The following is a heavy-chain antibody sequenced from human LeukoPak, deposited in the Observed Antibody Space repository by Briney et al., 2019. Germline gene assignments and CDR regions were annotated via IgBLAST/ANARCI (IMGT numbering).Heavy chain of an antibody. J-gene: IGHJ4*02. CDR2: IYYSGST. D-gene: IGHD6-13*01. Sequence: SETLSLTCTVSGGSLSSYYWSWIRQPPGKGLEWIGYIYYSGSTNYNPSLKSRVTISVGTSKNQFSLKLSSVTAADTAVYYCARDPYSSSWFDYWGQGTLVTVSS. CDR1: GGSLSSYY. CDR3: ARDPYSSSWFDY. V-gene: IGHV4-59*01.